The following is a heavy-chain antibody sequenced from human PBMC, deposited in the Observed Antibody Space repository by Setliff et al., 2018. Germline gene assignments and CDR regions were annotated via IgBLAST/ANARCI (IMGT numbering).Heavy chain of an antibody. J-gene: IGHJ4*02. V-gene: IGHV5-51*01. Sequence: GESLKISCKGSGYSFTSYWIGWVRQMPGKGLEWMGIIYPGDSDTRYSPSFQGQVTISADKSISTAYLQWSSLKASDTAMYYCGSHSSGYIYYFDYWGQGTLVTVSS. D-gene: IGHD3-22*01. CDR1: GYSFTSYW. CDR2: IYPGDSDT. CDR3: GSHSSGYIYYFDY.